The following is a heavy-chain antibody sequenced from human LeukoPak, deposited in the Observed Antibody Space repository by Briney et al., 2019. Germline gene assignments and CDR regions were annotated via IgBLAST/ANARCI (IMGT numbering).Heavy chain of an antibody. CDR3: ARETYCTNTSCPIGDHFDY. Sequence: LSLTCTVSGGSISSSTYYWGWIRQPPGKGLEWVSAISGRGGSTYYADSVKGRFTISRDNAKNSLYLQMNSLRAEDTAVYYCARETYCTNTSCPIGDHFDYWGQGTLVTVSS. CDR1: GGSISSSTYY. V-gene: IGHV3-11*04. D-gene: IGHD2-2*01. CDR2: ISGRGGST. J-gene: IGHJ4*02.